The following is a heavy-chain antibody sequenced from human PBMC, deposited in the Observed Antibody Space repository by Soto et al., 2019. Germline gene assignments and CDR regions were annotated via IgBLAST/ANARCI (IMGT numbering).Heavy chain of an antibody. CDR3: ARGLYGDSVGYEH. Sequence: GGSLRLSCAASGFTFSSYDMHWVRQAPGKGLVWVSRISSDGTTTIYAESVRGRFTISSDSAKNTLSLQMNWLSAEDTAAYYSARGLYGDSVGYEHWGKGTLVTVSS. V-gene: IGHV3-74*01. CDR2: ISSDGTTT. J-gene: IGHJ4*02. CDR1: GFTFSSYD. D-gene: IGHD4-17*01.